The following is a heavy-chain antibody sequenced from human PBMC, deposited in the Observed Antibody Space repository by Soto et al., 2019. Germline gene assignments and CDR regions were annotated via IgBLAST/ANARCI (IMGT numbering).Heavy chain of an antibody. CDR1: GGSISSYY. V-gene: IGHV4-59*01. D-gene: IGHD6-19*01. J-gene: IGHJ4*02. CDR3: ARDRDMFGRQWLVELFAY. CDR2: IYYSGST. Sequence: SETLSLTCTVSGGSISSYYWSWIRQPPGKGLEWIGYIYYSGSTNYNPSLKSRVTISVDTSKNQFSLKLSSVTAADTAVYYCARDRDMFGRQWLVELFAYWGQGTLVTVSS.